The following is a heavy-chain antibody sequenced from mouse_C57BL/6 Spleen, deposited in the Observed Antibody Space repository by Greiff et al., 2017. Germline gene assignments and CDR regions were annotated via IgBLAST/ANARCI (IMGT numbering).Heavy chain of an antibody. V-gene: IGHV1-22*01. Sequence: VQLQQSGPELVKPGASVKMSCKASGYTFTDYNMHWVKQSHGKSLEWIGYINPNNGGTSYNQKFKGKATLTVNKSSSTAYMELRSLTSEDSAVYYCARHYGNSYYFDYWGQGTTLTVSS. CDR1: GYTFTDYN. J-gene: IGHJ2*01. CDR3: ARHYGNSYYFDY. D-gene: IGHD2-1*01. CDR2: INPNNGGT.